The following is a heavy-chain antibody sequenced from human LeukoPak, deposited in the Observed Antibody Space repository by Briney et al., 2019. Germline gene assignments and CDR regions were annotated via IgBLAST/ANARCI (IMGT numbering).Heavy chain of an antibody. CDR1: GYSISSGYY. CDR3: ARDQGSYPYYFDY. Sequence: SETLSLTCTVSGYSISSGYYWGWIRQPPGKGLEWIGSIYHSGSTYYNPSLKSRVTISVDTSKNQFSLKLSSVTAADTAVYYCARDQGSYPYYFDYWGQGTLVTVSS. V-gene: IGHV4-38-2*02. CDR2: IYHSGST. J-gene: IGHJ4*02. D-gene: IGHD1-26*01.